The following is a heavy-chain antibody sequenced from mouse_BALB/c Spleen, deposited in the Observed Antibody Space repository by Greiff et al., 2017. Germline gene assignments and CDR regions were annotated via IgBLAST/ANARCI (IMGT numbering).Heavy chain of an antibody. CDR1: GFSFSDYY. CDR3: ARGGNNYFDY. V-gene: IGHV5-4*02. Sequence: EVQVVESGGGLVKPGGSLKLSCAASGFSFSDYYMYWVRQTPEKRLEWVATISDGGSYTYYPDSVKGRFTISRDNAKNNLYLKMSSLKSEDTDMYYSARGGNNYFDYWGEGTTLTGSS. J-gene: IGHJ2*01. CDR2: ISDGGSYT. D-gene: IGHD2-1*01.